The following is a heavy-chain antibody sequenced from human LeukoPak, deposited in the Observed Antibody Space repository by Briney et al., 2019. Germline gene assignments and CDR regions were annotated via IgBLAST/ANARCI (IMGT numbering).Heavy chain of an antibody. D-gene: IGHD2-8*01. Sequence: PGGSLRLSCAASGFTFSDYYMSWIRQAPGKGLEWVSYISSSGSTTYYADSVKGRFTISRDNSKNTLYLQMNSLRAEDTAVYYCARDRLNGMDVWGQGTTVTVSS. J-gene: IGHJ6*02. V-gene: IGHV3-11*04. CDR3: ARDRLNGMDV. CDR1: GFTFSDYY. CDR2: ISSSGSTT.